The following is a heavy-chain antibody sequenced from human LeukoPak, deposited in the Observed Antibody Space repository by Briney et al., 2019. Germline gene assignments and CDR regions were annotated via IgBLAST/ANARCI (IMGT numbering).Heavy chain of an antibody. V-gene: IGHV4-34*01. CDR1: GGSFSGYY. J-gene: IGHJ4*02. CDR2: INHSGST. Sequence: PSETLSLTCAVYGGSFSGYYWSWIRQPPGKGLEWIGEINHSGSTNYNPSLKSRVTISVDTSKNQFSLKLSSVTAADTAVYYCARRRKGVPFDYWGQGTLVTVSS. CDR3: ARRRKGVPFDY. D-gene: IGHD2-2*01.